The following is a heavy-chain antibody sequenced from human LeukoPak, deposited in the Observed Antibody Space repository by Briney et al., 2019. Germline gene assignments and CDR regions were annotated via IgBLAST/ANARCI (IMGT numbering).Heavy chain of an antibody. CDR1: GGSFSGYY. CDR3: ARQIYGGSSVDY. D-gene: IGHD4-23*01. Sequence: SETLSLTCAVYGGSFSGYYWSWIRQPPGKGLEWIGEINHSGNSNYNPSLKSRVTISVDTSKNHFSLRLTSLTAADTAVYYCARQIYGGSSVDYWGQGTLVTVSS. V-gene: IGHV4-34*01. CDR2: INHSGNS. J-gene: IGHJ4*02.